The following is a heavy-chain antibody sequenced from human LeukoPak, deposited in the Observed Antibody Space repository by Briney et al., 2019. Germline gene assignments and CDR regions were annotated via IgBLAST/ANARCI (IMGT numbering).Heavy chain of an antibody. CDR1: GFSISSGYY. CDR3: ARGTEYNWNLFDY. J-gene: IGHJ4*02. CDR2: IYHTGTT. V-gene: IGHV4-38-2*02. Sequence: SETLSLTCTVSGFSISSGYYWAWIRQPPGKGLEWVGTIYHTGTTYYNPSLKSRVTISVDTSKNQFSLRLTSVTAADTAVYYCARGTEYNWNLFDYWGQGTLVTVSS. D-gene: IGHD1-20*01.